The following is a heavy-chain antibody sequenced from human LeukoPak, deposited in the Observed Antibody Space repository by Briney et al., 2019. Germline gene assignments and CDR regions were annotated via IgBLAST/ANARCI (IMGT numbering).Heavy chain of an antibody. V-gene: IGHV5-51*01. Sequence: GKSLNISCECSGYSFTCYLIGLVRQTPGKGVGWVWIIYPGDSDNRYSTSFQGQVTISADKSISTAYLQWSSLKASDTAMYYCARLPSYDSSGVDYWGQGPVVPVS. CDR2: IYPGDSDN. CDR3: ARLPSYDSSGVDY. J-gene: IGHJ4*02. CDR1: GYSFTCYL. D-gene: IGHD3-22*01.